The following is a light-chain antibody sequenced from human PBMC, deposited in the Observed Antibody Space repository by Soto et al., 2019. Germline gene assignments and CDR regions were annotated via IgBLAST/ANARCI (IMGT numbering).Light chain of an antibody. CDR3: QQYDNWPET. J-gene: IGKJ1*01. CDR2: GSS. Sequence: EIVMTQSPATLSVSPRESATLSCWASQSVSSNLAWYQQKPGQAPRLLMHGSSTRATGIPARFSGSGSGTEFTLTISSLQSEDSAIYYCQQYDNWPETFGQGIKVEIK. CDR1: QSVSSN. V-gene: IGKV3-15*01.